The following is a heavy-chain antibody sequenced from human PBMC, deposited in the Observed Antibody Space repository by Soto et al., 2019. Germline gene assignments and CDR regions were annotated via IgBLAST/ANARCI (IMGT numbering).Heavy chain of an antibody. Sequence: GGSLRLSCAASGFIFSSYWMHWVRQAPWKGLVWVSRTNNDGSTTSYADSVKGRFTISRDNAKNTLYLQMNSLRVEDTAIYYCARDRAGTPTNWGQGTLVTVSS. CDR2: TNNDGSTT. V-gene: IGHV3-74*01. D-gene: IGHD1-26*01. CDR1: GFIFSSYW. J-gene: IGHJ4*02. CDR3: ARDRAGTPTN.